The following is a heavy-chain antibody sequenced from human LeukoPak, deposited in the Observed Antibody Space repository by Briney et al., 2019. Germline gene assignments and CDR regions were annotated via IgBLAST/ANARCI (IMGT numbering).Heavy chain of an antibody. V-gene: IGHV4-59*01. Sequence: SETLSLTCTVSGGSISSYYWSWIRQPPGKGLEWIGYIYYSGSTNYNPSLKSRVTISVDTSKNQFSLKLSSVTAADTAVYYCARGKSYYGDYSFDYWGQGTLVTVSS. CDR3: ARGKSYYGDYSFDY. CDR1: GGSISSYY. CDR2: IYYSGST. J-gene: IGHJ4*02. D-gene: IGHD4-17*01.